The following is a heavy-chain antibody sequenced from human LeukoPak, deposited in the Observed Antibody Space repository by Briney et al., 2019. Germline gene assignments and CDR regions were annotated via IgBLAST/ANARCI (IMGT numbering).Heavy chain of an antibody. CDR2: ISGSGGST. D-gene: IGHD6-19*01. Sequence: GGSLRLSCAASGFTFSSYAMSWVRQAPGKGLEWVSAISGSGGSTYYADSVKGRFTISRDNSKNTLYLEMNSLRAEDTAVYYCAKDYSSGWYGSSSYYFDYWGQGTLVTVSS. CDR3: AKDYSSGWYGSSSYYFDY. J-gene: IGHJ4*02. CDR1: GFTFSSYA. V-gene: IGHV3-23*01.